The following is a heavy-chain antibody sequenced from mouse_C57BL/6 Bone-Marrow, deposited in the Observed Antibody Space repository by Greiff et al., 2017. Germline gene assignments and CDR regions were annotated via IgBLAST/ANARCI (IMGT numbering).Heavy chain of an antibody. D-gene: IGHD1-1*01. Sequence: VQLQQSGPELVKPGASVKIPCKASGYTFTDYNMDWVKQSHGKSLEWIGDINPNNGGTIYNQKFKGKATLTVDKSSSTAYMELRSLTSEDTAVYYCARRPLYYGSSHWYFEVWGTGTTVTVSS. CDR3: ARRPLYYGSSHWYFEV. V-gene: IGHV1-18*01. CDR2: INPNNGGT. CDR1: GYTFTDYN. J-gene: IGHJ1*03.